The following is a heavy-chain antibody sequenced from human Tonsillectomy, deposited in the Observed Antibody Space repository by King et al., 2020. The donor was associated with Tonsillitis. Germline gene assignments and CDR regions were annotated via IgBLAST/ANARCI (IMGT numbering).Heavy chain of an antibody. CDR3: AKEESSGSPFAS. D-gene: IGHD3-10*01. V-gene: IGHV3-30*02. CDR1: GFTFSSYA. CDR2: IRNDETIK. Sequence: VQLVESGGGVGQPGGSLRLSCAASGFTFSSYAMHWVRQAPGKGLEWVTFIRNDETIKYYAESVKGRFTISRDNSKNTLYLQMNSLRDEDTAIYYCAKEESSGSPFASWGQGTLVTVSS. J-gene: IGHJ4*02.